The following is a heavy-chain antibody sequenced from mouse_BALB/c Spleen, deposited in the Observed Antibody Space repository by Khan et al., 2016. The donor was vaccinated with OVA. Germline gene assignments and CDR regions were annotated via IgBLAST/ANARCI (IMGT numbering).Heavy chain of an antibody. D-gene: IGHD1-1*02. Sequence: QVQLKQSGGDLVRPGASVKLSCKTSGYIFTSYWIHWVKQWSGQGLEWIARIYPGTGSIYYNENFKDKATLTADISSSTAYMQLGSLKSEDSAVCVCARGSGFGSYFDYWGQGTLVTVSA. CDR3: ARGSGFGSYFDY. J-gene: IGHJ3*01. V-gene: IGHV1S132*01. CDR1: GYIFTSYW. CDR2: IYPGTGSI.